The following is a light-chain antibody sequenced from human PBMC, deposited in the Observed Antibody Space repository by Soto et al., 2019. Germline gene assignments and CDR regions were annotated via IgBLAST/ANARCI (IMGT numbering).Light chain of an antibody. CDR3: QQYNSQRWT. Sequence: DIQMTQSPSTLSASVGDRVTITCRASQSISSWLAWYQQKPGKAPKLLIYKASSLESGVPSRFSGSGSGTEFTLTISSLQPDDFATYYCQQYNSQRWTFGQGTKVDI. J-gene: IGKJ1*01. CDR2: KAS. V-gene: IGKV1-5*03. CDR1: QSISSW.